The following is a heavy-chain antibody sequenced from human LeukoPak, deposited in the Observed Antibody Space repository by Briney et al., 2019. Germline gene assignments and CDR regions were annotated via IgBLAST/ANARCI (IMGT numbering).Heavy chain of an antibody. CDR1: GGPFNGYY. J-gene: IGHJ3*02. CDR3: ARDEASYYYDSSGYPPGAFDI. Sequence: SEPLSLPCAVYGGPFNGYYWSWIRQPPGKGREWIGEINHRGNTNYNPSLKSRVTISGDTSMHQLYLKLSSVTAADTAVYYCARDEASYYYDSSGYPPGAFDIWGQGTMVTVSS. V-gene: IGHV4-34*01. D-gene: IGHD3-22*01. CDR2: INHRGNT.